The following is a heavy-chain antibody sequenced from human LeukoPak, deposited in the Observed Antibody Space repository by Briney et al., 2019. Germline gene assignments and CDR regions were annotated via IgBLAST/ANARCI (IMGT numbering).Heavy chain of an antibody. CDR1: GGSISNYY. CDR3: ARLDAAAGRYLQFFY. D-gene: IGHD5-24*01. V-gene: IGHV4-59*08. Sequence: PSETLSLTCTVSGGSISNYYWSWIRQSPEKGLEWIGYIHDSGSTNYNPSLKSRVTISVDTSKNQFSLKLSSVTAADTAVYYCARLDAAAGRYLQFFYWGQGTLVTVSS. J-gene: IGHJ4*02. CDR2: IHDSGST.